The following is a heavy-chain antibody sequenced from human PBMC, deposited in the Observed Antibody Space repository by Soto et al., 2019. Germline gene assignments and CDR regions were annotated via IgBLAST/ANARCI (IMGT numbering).Heavy chain of an antibody. CDR3: ARTHIQSAWNDGFDT. J-gene: IGHJ3*02. Sequence: QVQLVESGGGVVQPGRSLRLSCAAFGFTFDDYSMHWVRQAPGKGLEWVALISYEGSNKYYADSVKGRFTISRDNAKKTLFLEVNSLRTEDTAVYYCARTHIQSAWNDGFDTWGQGTMVTVS. D-gene: IGHD1-1*01. CDR2: ISYEGSNK. V-gene: IGHV3-30-3*01. CDR1: GFTFDDYS.